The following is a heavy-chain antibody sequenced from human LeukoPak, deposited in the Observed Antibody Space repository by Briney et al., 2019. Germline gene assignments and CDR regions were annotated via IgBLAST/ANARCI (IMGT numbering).Heavy chain of an antibody. V-gene: IGHV1-2*02. CDR2: INPNSGGT. CDR3: ATDGGWYQLLYWFEP. Sequence: ASVKVSCKASGYTFTGYYVHWVRQAPGQGLEWMGWINPNSGGTNYAQKFQGRVTMTRDTSISTAYMELSRLRSDDTAVYYCATDGGWYQLLYWFEPWGQGTLVTVSS. D-gene: IGHD2-2*01. CDR1: GYTFTGYY. J-gene: IGHJ5*02.